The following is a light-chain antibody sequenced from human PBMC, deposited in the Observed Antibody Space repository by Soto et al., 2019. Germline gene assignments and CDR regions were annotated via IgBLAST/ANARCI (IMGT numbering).Light chain of an antibody. CDR1: SSSIGTNY. CDR3: AAWDDSLNGVL. CDR2: GNN. Sequence: QSVLTQPPSASGTPGQRVTISCSGSSSSIGTNYVYWYQQVPGTAPKLLIYGNNQRPSGVPDRFFGSKSGTSASLAISGLQSEDEADYYCAAWDDSLNGVLFGGGTKLTVL. J-gene: IGLJ2*01. V-gene: IGLV1-44*01.